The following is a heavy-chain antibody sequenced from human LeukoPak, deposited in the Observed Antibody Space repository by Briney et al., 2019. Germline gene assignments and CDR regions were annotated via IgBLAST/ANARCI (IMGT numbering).Heavy chain of an antibody. CDR1: GVSLSTRGVG. CDR2: IYWNDDK. J-gene: IGHJ4*02. V-gene: IGHV2-5*01. CDR3: AHSPSPYIAAAGTFDY. Sequence: SGPTLLHPTPTLTLTFTFSGVSLSTRGVGVGWVRQPPAKALEWLTIIYWNDDKRYTPSLKRRTTITKDTSKNQLILTITNMDPVDTATYYCAHSPSPYIAAAGTFDYWGQGTLVTASS. D-gene: IGHD6-13*01.